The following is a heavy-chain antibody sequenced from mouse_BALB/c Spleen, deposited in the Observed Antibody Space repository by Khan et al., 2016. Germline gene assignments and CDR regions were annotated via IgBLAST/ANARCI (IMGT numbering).Heavy chain of an antibody. CDR2: ISYSGST. CDR3: ATTVVAPRFAY. Sequence: EVELVESGPGLVKPSQSLSLTCTVTGYSSTSDYAWNWIRQFPGNKLEWMGYISYSGSTSHNPSLKSRISITRNTSKNQFFLKLNSVTTEDTATYYCATTVVAPRFAYWGHGTLVTVSA. J-gene: IGHJ3*01. V-gene: IGHV3-2*02. D-gene: IGHD1-1*01. CDR1: GYSSTSDYA.